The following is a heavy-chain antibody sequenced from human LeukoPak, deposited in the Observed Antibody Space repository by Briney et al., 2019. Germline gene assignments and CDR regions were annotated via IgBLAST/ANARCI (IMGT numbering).Heavy chain of an antibody. V-gene: IGHV3-30*02. CDR1: RFTFSNFG. J-gene: IGHJ4*02. Sequence: GGSLRLSCAASRFTFSNFGMHWVRQAPGKGLEWVAFIRYDGSNKYYADSVKGRITISRDNSKNTLYLHMNSLRAEDTAVYYCARDPDYYGSGSYYNHFDYWGQGTLVTVSS. D-gene: IGHD3-10*01. CDR2: IRYDGSNK. CDR3: ARDPDYYGSGSYYNHFDY.